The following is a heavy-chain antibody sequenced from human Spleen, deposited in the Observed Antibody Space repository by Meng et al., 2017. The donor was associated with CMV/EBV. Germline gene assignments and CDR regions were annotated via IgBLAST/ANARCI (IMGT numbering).Heavy chain of an antibody. J-gene: IGHJ5*02. D-gene: IGHD3-22*01. V-gene: IGHV1-69*02. CDR3: ASLYYYDIADYSEWPDP. CDR1: DTFSTYT. CDR2: IIPTLGIP. Sequence: DTFSTYTISWVRQAPGQGLEWVGRIIPTLGIPKYAQKFQDRVTITADKSTNTYYMELSSLRSEDTAVYYCASLYYYDIADYSEWPDPWGQGTLVTVSS.